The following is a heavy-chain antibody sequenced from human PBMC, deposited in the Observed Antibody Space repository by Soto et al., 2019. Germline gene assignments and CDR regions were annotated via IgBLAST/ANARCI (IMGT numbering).Heavy chain of an antibody. J-gene: IGHJ6*02. Sequence: ASVKVSCKASGFTFTSSAVQWVRQARGQRLEWIGWLVVGSGNTNYAQKFQERVTITRDMSTSTAYMELSSLRSEDTAVYYCAADGSTSVGGMDVWGQGTTVTVSS. V-gene: IGHV1-58*01. CDR3: AADGSTSVGGMDV. CDR2: LVVGSGNT. D-gene: IGHD1-7*01. CDR1: GFTFTSSA.